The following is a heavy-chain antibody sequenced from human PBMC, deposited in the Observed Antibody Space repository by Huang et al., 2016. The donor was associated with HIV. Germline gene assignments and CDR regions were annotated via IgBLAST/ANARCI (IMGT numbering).Heavy chain of an antibody. Sequence: QVQLVQSGAEVKKPGASVKVSCKASGYAFTSYYMHWVRQAPGQGLEWMGIINPSDGSTSYAQKFQGRGTTTRDTSTNTVFMELSSLRSEDTAVYYCARDSDFYDSSGYWGFNYFDYWGQGTLVTVSS. CDR3: ARDSDFYDSSGYWGFNYFDY. J-gene: IGHJ4*02. CDR2: INPSDGST. V-gene: IGHV1-46*01. CDR1: GYAFTSYY. D-gene: IGHD3-22*01.